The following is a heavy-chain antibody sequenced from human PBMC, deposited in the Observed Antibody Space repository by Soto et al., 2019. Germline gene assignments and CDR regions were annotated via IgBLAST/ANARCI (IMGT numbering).Heavy chain of an antibody. CDR1: GYIFTAYS. Sequence: ASVKVSCKASGYIFTAYSMHWVRQAPGRGLEWMGVVNPSGGSTNYAQKFQGRITMTRDTSTSTVYMDLSSLTSEDTAVYYCAREENCSDGICYSEYFQRWGKGTWSPSPQ. J-gene: IGHJ1*01. CDR2: VNPSGGST. D-gene: IGHD2-15*01. CDR3: AREENCSDGICYSEYFQR. V-gene: IGHV1-46*01.